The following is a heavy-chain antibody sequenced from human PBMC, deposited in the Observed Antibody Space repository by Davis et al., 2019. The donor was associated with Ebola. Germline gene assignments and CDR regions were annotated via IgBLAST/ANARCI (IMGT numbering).Heavy chain of an antibody. CDR2: IYIGGST. J-gene: IGHJ6*02. D-gene: IGHD1-26*01. CDR3: GPTGRLTYGIDV. Sequence: GGSLRLSCAASGFTVSSNYMSWVRQAPGKGLEWVSVIYIGGSTYYADSVKGRFTISRDNSKNTVYLQMNSLRDEDTAVYFCGPTGRLTYGIDVWGQGTTVTVSS. CDR1: GFTVSSNY. V-gene: IGHV3-53*01.